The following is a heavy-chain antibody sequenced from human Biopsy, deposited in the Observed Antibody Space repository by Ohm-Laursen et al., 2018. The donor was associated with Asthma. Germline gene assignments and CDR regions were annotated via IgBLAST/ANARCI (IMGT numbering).Heavy chain of an antibody. CDR3: AKESRRDGYNRRNYYFDY. CDR1: GFTFSSYA. J-gene: IGHJ4*02. V-gene: IGHV3-23*01. D-gene: IGHD5-24*01. Sequence: SLRLSCTASGFTFSSYAMSWVRQAPGKGLEWVSAISGSGDSTYYADSVKGRFTISRDNSKNTLYLQMNSLRAEDTAVYYCAKESRRDGYNRRNYYFDYWGQGTLVTVSS. CDR2: ISGSGDST.